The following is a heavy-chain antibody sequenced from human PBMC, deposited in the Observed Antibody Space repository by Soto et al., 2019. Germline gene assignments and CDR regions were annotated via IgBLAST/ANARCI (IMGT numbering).Heavy chain of an antibody. CDR2: ISAGGGNT. D-gene: IGHD3-3*01. CDR1: GFTFGSSA. V-gene: IGHV3-23*01. Sequence: GGSLRLSCAASGFTFGSSAMNWVRQAPGKGLEWVSAISAGGGNTYYADSVKGRFTISRDNSKNTLYLQMNSLRAEDTAVYYCAKVLSAKYYFDYWGQGTLVTVSS. CDR3: AKVLSAKYYFDY. J-gene: IGHJ4*02.